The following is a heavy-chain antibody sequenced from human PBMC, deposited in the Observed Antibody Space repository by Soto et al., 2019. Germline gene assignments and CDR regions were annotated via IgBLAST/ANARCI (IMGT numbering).Heavy chain of an antibody. CDR2: INAGNGNT. V-gene: IGHV1-3*01. CDR3: AREPHPNYGMGL. CDR1: GYTFTTYT. J-gene: IGHJ6*02. Sequence: ASVKVSCKASGYTFTTYTMHWVRQAPGQSLEWMGWINAGNGNTKYSQKFQGRVTITRDTSASTAYMELSSLRSEDTAVYYCAREPHPNYGMGLWGQGCTVTV.